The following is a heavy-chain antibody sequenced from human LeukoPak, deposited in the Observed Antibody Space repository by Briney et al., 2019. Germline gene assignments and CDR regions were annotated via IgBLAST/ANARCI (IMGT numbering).Heavy chain of an antibody. D-gene: IGHD3-10*01. Sequence: PSETLSLTCTVSGGSISSYYWSWIRQPPGKGLEWIGYIYYSGSTNYNPSLKSRVTISVDTSKNQFSLKLSSVTAADTAVYYCARDHYGSGSYFYYWGQGTLVTVSS. V-gene: IGHV4-59*01. J-gene: IGHJ4*02. CDR2: IYYSGST. CDR1: GGSISSYY. CDR3: ARDHYGSGSYFYY.